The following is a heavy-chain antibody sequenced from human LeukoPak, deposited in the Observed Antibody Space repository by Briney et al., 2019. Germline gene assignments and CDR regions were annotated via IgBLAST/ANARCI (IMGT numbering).Heavy chain of an antibody. CDR2: IKSKTDGGTI. Sequence: GGSLRLYCLASGLTFSKVWMSWVRLAPGKGLEWVGRIKSKTDGGTIEYAAPVKGRFTISRDDSKDTQYLQMNSLKTEDTAVYYCTTDGYCSGGNCYSFDNWGQGTLVTVSS. D-gene: IGHD2-15*01. V-gene: IGHV3-15*01. CDR3: TTDGYCSGGNCYSFDN. CDR1: GLTFSKVW. J-gene: IGHJ4*02.